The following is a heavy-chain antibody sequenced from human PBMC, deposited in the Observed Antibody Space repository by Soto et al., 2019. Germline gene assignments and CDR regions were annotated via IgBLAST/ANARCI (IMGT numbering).Heavy chain of an antibody. CDR2: INHSGST. J-gene: IGHJ4*02. V-gene: IGHV4-34*01. Sequence: SETLSLTCAVYGGSLSGYYWSWIRQPPGKGLEWIGEINHSGSTNYNPSLKSRVTISVDTSKNQFSLKLSSVTAADTAVYYCARGGYGSGSYSVWFYDYWGQGTLVTVSS. CDR1: GGSLSGYY. CDR3: ARGGYGSGSYSVWFYDY. D-gene: IGHD3-10*01.